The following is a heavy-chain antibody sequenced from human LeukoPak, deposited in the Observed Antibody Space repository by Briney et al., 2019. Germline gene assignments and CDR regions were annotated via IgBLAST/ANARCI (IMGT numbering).Heavy chain of an antibody. D-gene: IGHD3-10*01. CDR1: GFTFSSYD. CDR3: AKAWGYYASGTYYNRIPDP. V-gene: IGHV3-30*18. J-gene: IGHJ5*02. Sequence: GGSLRLSCAASGFTFSSYDMHWVRQAPGKGLEWVAIVSSDGNTKYYADSVKGRFTISRDNSVDTLYLQMNGLSAEDTAMYYCAKAWGYYASGTYYNRIPDPWGQGTLVTVSS. CDR2: VSSDGNTK.